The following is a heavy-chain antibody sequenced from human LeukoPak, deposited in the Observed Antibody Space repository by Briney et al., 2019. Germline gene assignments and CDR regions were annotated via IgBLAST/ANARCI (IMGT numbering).Heavy chain of an antibody. Sequence: PSETLSLTWTVSGVSIRSYSWSWIRQPPGKGLEYIGYIYSVGSTNYNPSLKSRVTISLDTSKNQFSLKLSSVTAADTAVYYCARDKGEYNGYLFDYWGQGTQVTVSS. V-gene: IGHV4-59*01. CDR1: GVSIRSYS. J-gene: IGHJ4*02. CDR3: ARDKGEYNGYLFDY. CDR2: IYSVGST. D-gene: IGHD5-24*01.